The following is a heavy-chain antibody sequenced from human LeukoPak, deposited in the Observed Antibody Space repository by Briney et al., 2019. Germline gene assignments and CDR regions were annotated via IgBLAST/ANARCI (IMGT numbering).Heavy chain of an antibody. CDR3: ARDPPTWPHPGEIDY. V-gene: IGHV4-59*12. D-gene: IGHD3-10*01. Sequence: SETLSLTCTVSGGSISSYYWSWIRQPPGKGLECIGYIYYSGSTNYNPSLKSRVTISVDTSKNQFSLKLSSVTAADTAVYYCARDPPTWPHPGEIDYWGQGTLVTVSS. J-gene: IGHJ4*02. CDR1: GGSISSYY. CDR2: IYYSGST.